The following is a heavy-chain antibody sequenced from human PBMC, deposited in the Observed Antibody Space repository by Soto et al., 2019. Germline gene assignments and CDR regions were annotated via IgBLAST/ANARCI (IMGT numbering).Heavy chain of an antibody. CDR1: GGSISSYY. Sequence: SETLSLTCTVSGGSISSYYWSWIRQPPGKGLEWIGYIYYSGSTNYNPSLKSRVTISVDTSKNRFSLKLSSVTAADTAVYYCARGRNYQYNWFDPRGQGTLVTVSS. J-gene: IGHJ5*02. CDR3: ARGRNYQYNWFDP. CDR2: IYYSGST. D-gene: IGHD1-7*01. V-gene: IGHV4-59*01.